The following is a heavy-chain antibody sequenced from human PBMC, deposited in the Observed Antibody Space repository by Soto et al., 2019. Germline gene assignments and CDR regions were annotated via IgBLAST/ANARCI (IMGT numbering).Heavy chain of an antibody. CDR1: GGSISSYY. Sequence: SETLSLTCTFSGGSISSYYCSWIRQPPWKGLEWIGHIYYSGSTNYNPSLKSRVTISIDTSKRQFSLNLRSVTAADTAVYYCARAGSGSYYDFKWFDPWGQGQVVTVYS. V-gene: IGHV4-59*01. CDR2: IYYSGST. J-gene: IGHJ5*02. D-gene: IGHD1-26*01. CDR3: ARAGSGSYYDFKWFDP.